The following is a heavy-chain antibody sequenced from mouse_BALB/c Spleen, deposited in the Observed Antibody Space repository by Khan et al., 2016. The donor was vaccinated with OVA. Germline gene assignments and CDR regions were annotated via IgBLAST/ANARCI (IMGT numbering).Heavy chain of an antibody. V-gene: IGHV1-7*01. Sequence: QVQLQQSGAELAKPGASVKMSCKASGYTFTSYWMHWVKQRPGQGLEWIGYINPSTGYTEYNQKFKDKATLTADKSSSTAYMQLSSLTSKDSAVYYCARSATAYWYFDVWGAGTTVTVSS. CDR2: INPSTGYT. CDR3: ARSATAYWYFDV. CDR1: GYTFTSYW. J-gene: IGHJ1*01. D-gene: IGHD4-1*02.